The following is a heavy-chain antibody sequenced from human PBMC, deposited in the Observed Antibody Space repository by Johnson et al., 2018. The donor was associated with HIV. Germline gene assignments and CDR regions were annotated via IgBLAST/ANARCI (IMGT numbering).Heavy chain of an antibody. CDR1: GFTFSSYG. J-gene: IGHJ3*02. D-gene: IGHD3-10*01. V-gene: IGHV3-30*02. CDR2: IRYDGSNK. Sequence: VQLAESGGGVVQPGRSLRLSCAASGFTFSSYGMHWVRQAPGKGLEWVAFIRYDGSNKYYADSVKGRFTISRDNAKNSLYLQMNNLRVEDTALYYCRSSENYYFERDIWGQGTMVTVSS. CDR3: RSSENYYFERDI.